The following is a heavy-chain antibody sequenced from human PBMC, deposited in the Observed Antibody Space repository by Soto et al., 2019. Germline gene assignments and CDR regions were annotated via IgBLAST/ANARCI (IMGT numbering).Heavy chain of an antibody. V-gene: IGHV3-30-3*01. J-gene: IGHJ4*02. CDR3: ARDPGGEMATSPDY. CDR1: GFTFSSYA. D-gene: IGHD5-12*01. Sequence: VGSLRLSCAASGFTFSSYAMHWVRQAPGKGLEWVAVISYDGSNKYYADSVKGRFTISRDNSKNTLYLQMNSLRAEDTAVYYCARDPGGEMATSPDYWGQGTLVTVSS. CDR2: ISYDGSNK.